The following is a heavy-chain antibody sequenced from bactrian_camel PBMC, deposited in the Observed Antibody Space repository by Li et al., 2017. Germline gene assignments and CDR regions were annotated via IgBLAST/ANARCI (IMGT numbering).Heavy chain of an antibody. CDR2: LDTGGVP. Sequence: HVQLVESGGGSVQAGGSLTLSCVASGYDFSKLYMAWFRQSPGREREGVAALDTGGVPTYTHSVKGRFTISQDNVKNTVYLQMNNLQPVDTAMYYCAEGRGSRGEHCYSLNYWGQGTQVTVS. CDR1: GYDFSKLY. J-gene: IGHJ4*01. D-gene: IGHD6*01. CDR3: AEGRGSRGEHCYSLNY. V-gene: IGHV3S53*01.